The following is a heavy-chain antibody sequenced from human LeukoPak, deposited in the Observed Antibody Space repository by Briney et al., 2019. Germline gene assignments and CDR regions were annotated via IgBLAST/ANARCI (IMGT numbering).Heavy chain of an antibody. CDR3: ARDSPVEARGYYFDY. J-gene: IGHJ4*02. V-gene: IGHV4-34*01. Sequence: GSLRLSCAASGFTFSSYSMNWVRQAPGKGLEWIGEINYSGSTNYNPSLKSRVTISVDTSKNQFSLKLSSVTAADTAVYYCARDSPVEARGYYFDYWGQGTLVTVSS. CDR1: GFTFSSYS. CDR2: INYSGST. D-gene: IGHD2-21*01.